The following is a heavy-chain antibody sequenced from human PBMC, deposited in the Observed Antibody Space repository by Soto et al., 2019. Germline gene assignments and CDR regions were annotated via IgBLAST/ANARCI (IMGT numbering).Heavy chain of an antibody. D-gene: IGHD2-8*01. V-gene: IGHV3-23*01. Sequence: GGSLRLSCAASGFTFSSYAMSWVRQAPGKGLEWVSAISGSGGSTYYADSVKGRFTISRDNSKNTLYLQMNSLRAEDKAVYYGTKENCTNGVCYDAYRGQGTLVTVSS. CDR3: TKENCTNGVCYDAY. CDR1: GFTFSSYA. CDR2: ISGSGGST. J-gene: IGHJ4*02.